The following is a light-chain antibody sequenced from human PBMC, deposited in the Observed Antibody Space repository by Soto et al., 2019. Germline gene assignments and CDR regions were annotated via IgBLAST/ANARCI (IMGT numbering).Light chain of an antibody. CDR1: QSVSSY. CDR3: QQYDQWPIT. J-gene: IGKJ5*01. CDR2: GAS. Sequence: EIVLTQSPATLSLSPGERATLSCRASQSVSSYLAWYQQKPGQAPRLLIYGASSRALGIPARFSGSGSGTEFTFTITGLQSEDFALYFCQQYDQWPITFGQGTRLEIK. V-gene: IGKV3-15*01.